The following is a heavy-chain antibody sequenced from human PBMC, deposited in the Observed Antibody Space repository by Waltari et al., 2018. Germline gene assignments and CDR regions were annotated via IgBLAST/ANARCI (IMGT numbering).Heavy chain of an antibody. CDR3: AEGAERVIVGY. D-gene: IGHD3-22*01. Sequence: EVQLVESGGGLIQPGGSLRLSCAVSGLTGSSNDMSWVRQAPGKGLEWLSVISSGGSTYYSDSVTGRFTISSDTAKNALYLLMSSLGPENSAVYYCAEGAERVIVGYRRQGTLATVSS. CDR2: ISSGGST. J-gene: IGHJ4*02. V-gene: IGHV3-53*01. CDR1: GLTGSSND.